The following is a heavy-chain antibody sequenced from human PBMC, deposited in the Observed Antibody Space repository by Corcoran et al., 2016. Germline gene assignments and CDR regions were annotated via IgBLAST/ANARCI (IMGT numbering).Heavy chain of an antibody. CDR3: ARIAYYYGSSASIKGVHAFDI. V-gene: IGHV2-26*01. CDR2: IFSNDEK. Sequence: QVTLKETGPVLVKPTETLTLTCTVSGFSLSNARMGVSWIRQPPRNALEWLAHIFSNDEKSYSTSLKSRLTISKDTSKSQVVLTMTNMDPVETATYYCARIAYYYGSSASIKGVHAFDIWGQGTMVTVSS. CDR1: GFSLSNARMG. J-gene: IGHJ3*02. D-gene: IGHD3-22*01.